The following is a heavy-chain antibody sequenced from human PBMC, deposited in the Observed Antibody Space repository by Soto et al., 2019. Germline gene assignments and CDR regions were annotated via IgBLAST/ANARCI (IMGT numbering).Heavy chain of an antibody. CDR3: AKASGGSYPGSRVFEF. D-gene: IGHD1-26*01. CDR1: VFTFRSYS. J-gene: IGHJ4*02. CDR2: ITNSGDYT. Sequence: GGSLRLSCAASVFTFRSYSMTWVRQGPGEGLECVSVITNSGDYTLHADSVKGRFTISRHNSKNTLYLHMNSLRAQDTAIYYCAKASGGSYPGSRVFEFWGKGPWVTASS. V-gene: IGHV3-23*01.